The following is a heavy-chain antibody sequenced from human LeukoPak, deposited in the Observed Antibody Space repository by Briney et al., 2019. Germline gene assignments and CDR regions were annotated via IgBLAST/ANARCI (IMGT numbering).Heavy chain of an antibody. CDR3: AKEGHSSGWYGFFDY. V-gene: IGHV3-21*01. D-gene: IGHD6-19*01. CDR1: GFTFSSYS. J-gene: IGHJ4*02. Sequence: GGSLRLSCAASGFTFSSYSMNWVRQAPGKGLEWVSSISSSSSYIYYADSVKGRFTISRDNAKNSLYLQMNSLRAEDTAVYYCAKEGHSSGWYGFFDYWGQGTLVTVSS. CDR2: ISSSSSYI.